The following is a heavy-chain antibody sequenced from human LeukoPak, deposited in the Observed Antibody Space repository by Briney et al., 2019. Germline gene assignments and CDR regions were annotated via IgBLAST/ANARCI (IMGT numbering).Heavy chain of an antibody. CDR2: IYSGGTT. V-gene: IGHV3-53*01. CDR3: AGPRFGELLYDY. Sequence: GGSLRLSCAASGFTVSSNYMSWVRQAPGKGLEWVSLIYSGGTTYYADSVKGRFTISRDNSKNTLYLQMNSLRAEDTAVYYCAGPRFGELLYDYWGQGTLVTVSS. CDR1: GFTVSSNY. J-gene: IGHJ4*02. D-gene: IGHD3-10*01.